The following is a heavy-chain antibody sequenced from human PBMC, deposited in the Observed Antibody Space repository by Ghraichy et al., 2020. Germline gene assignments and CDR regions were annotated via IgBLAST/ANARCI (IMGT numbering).Heavy chain of an antibody. V-gene: IGHV3-74*01. D-gene: IGHD2-15*01. Sequence: LSLTCAVSGFTFSNYWMHWVRQAPGKGLVWVSRINSDGSSISYADSVKGRFTFSRDNAKNTLYLQMNSLRADDTAVYYCARGGPEYCSGGSCYAGDYWGQGTLVTVSS. CDR2: INSDGSSI. CDR1: GFTFSNYW. CDR3: ARGGPEYCSGGSCYAGDY. J-gene: IGHJ4*02.